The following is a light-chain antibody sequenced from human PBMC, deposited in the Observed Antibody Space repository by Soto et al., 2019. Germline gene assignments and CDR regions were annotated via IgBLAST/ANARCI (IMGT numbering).Light chain of an antibody. V-gene: IGKV3-20*01. J-gene: IGKJ2*01. CDR2: GAS. Sequence: EIVLTQSPGTLSLSPGERATLSCRASQSVSSSYLDWYQQKPGQAPRLLIYGASSSATGIPDRFSGSGSGTDFTLTISRLEPDDFAVYYCQQYGSSPYTFGRGTMLESK. CDR3: QQYGSSPYT. CDR1: QSVSSSY.